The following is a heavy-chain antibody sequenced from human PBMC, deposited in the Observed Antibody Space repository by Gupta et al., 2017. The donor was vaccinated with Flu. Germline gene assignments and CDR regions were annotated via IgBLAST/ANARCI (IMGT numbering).Heavy chain of an antibody. Sequence: QVQLQVSGPGLVKPSQPLSLTCSVSGASITASSWTWIRQSPGKGLEWIGYPSYNRNTYYNPSFQSRATVSLDTSRNQFSLTLTPVTTADTAVYYCAKGAAVLFPIAAPDYWGQGSLVTVSS. CDR2: PSYNRNT. V-gene: IGHV4-59*01. CDR1: GASITASS. D-gene: IGHD2-15*01. CDR3: AKGAAVLFPIAAPDY. J-gene: IGHJ4*02.